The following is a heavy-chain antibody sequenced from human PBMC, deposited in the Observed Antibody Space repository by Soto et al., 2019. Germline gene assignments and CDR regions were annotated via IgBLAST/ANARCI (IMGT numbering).Heavy chain of an antibody. CDR1: GYTFTSYG. CDR3: ARDRYYDILTGLDY. V-gene: IGHV1-18*01. Sequence: QVQLVQSGAEVKKPGASVKVSCKASGYTFTSYGIAWVRQAPGQGLEWMGWISAYNGNTNYSQKLQGRVTMTKDTSTSTAYLELRSLRSDDTAVYYCARDRYYDILTGLDYWGQGTLVTVSS. D-gene: IGHD3-9*01. J-gene: IGHJ4*02. CDR2: ISAYNGNT.